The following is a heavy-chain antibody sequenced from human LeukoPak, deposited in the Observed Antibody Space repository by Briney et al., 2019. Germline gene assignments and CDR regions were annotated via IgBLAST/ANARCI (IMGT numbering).Heavy chain of an antibody. CDR2: ISTYSGNT. CDR1: GFTFTSYA. CDR3: ARGGSRVVTYGNFDY. J-gene: IGHJ4*02. Sequence: ASVKVSCKPSGFTFTSYAISWVRQAPGQGLEWMGWISTYSGNTNYAQKLQGRITMTTETSTSTVYMELRSLRSDDTAVYYCARGGSRVVTYGNFDYWGQGSLVTVPS. D-gene: IGHD2-21*02. V-gene: IGHV1-18*01.